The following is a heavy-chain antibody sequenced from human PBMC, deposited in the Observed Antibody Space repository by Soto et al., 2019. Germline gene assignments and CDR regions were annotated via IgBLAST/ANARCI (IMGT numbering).Heavy chain of an antibody. D-gene: IGHD1-1*01. Sequence: PSETLSLTCYVSGYSIISVYHCCCIRQPPGKGLEWIGNIYHSGATSYNPSLKIRVTVSVDTSKNQISLNLTSVTAADTAIYYCARDFFGTQYFDYWGQRTLLTVSS. CDR3: ARDFFGTQYFDY. V-gene: IGHV4-38-2*02. CDR1: GYSIISVYH. CDR2: IYHSGAT. J-gene: IGHJ4*02.